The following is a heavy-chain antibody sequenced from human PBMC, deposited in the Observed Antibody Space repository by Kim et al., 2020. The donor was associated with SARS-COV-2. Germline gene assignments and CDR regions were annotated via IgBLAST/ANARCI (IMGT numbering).Heavy chain of an antibody. V-gene: IGHV4-34*01. J-gene: IGHJ4*02. Sequence: TYNPSLKGRVTISVDTSKNQFSLKLSSVTAADTAVYYCASDVWGSYRYTGWGQGTLVTVSS. D-gene: IGHD3-16*02. CDR3: ASDVWGSYRYTG.